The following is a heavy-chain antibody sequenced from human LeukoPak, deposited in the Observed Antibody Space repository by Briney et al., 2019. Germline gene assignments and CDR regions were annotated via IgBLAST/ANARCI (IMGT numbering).Heavy chain of an antibody. CDR3: ARLVWLGESPGSWFDS. CDR2: IHYSGST. J-gene: IGHJ5*01. D-gene: IGHD3-10*01. CDR1: EFSFSRYA. Sequence: GSLRLSCVASEFSFSRYAMHWLRQPPGKGLEWIGYIHYSGSTNYNPSLKSRVTISPDTSKNQLFLKLNSVTAADTAVYYCARLVWLGESPGSWFDSWGQGTLVTVSS. V-gene: IGHV4-59*01.